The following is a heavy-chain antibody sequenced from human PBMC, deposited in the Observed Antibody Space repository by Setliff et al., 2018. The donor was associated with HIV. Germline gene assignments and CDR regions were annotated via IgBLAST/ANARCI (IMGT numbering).Heavy chain of an antibody. V-gene: IGHV4-38-2*02. J-gene: IGHJ4*02. CDR2: MYDGGTP. CDR1: GYSITSGYY. CDR3: AREPDY. Sequence: ETLSLTCAVSGYSITSGYYWGWIRQPPGKGLEWIGNMYDGGTPHYNPSLKSRVTVSLDTSRNQFSLRLTSVTAADTAVYFCAREPDYWSQGTLVTVSS.